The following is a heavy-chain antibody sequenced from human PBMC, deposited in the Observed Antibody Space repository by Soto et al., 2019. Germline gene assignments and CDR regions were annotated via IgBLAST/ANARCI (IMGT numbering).Heavy chain of an antibody. CDR1: GYTFKDHY. CDR2: INPNDGDT. V-gene: IGHV1-2*06. J-gene: IGHJ6*02. D-gene: IGHD2-21*01. Sequence: ASVKVSCKTSGYTFKDHYIYWVRQAPGRGLEWVARINPNDGDTTSAQKFRNRVAVTRDTSLGTAYLELTGLQSDDTAIYYCARDRRAYNVSLSHYNPYYTMDFWGQGTSVTVSS. CDR3: ARDRRAYNVSLSHYNPYYTMDF.